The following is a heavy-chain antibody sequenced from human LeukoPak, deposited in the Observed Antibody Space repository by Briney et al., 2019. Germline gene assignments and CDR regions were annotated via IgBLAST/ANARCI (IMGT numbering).Heavy chain of an antibody. D-gene: IGHD3-22*01. J-gene: IGHJ4*02. Sequence: PGGSLRLSCAAPGFTFSNYWMHWVRQAPGKGLEWVSVIYSGGTTYYTDSVKGRFTISRDNSRDTLYLQMNSLRAEDTAVYYCAKDGDDSIDYWGQGTLVTVSS. CDR1: GFTFSNYW. CDR3: AKDGDDSIDY. V-gene: IGHV3-66*02. CDR2: IYSGGTT.